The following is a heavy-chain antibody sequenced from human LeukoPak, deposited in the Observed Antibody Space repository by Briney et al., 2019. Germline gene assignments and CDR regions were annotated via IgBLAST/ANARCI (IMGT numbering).Heavy chain of an antibody. D-gene: IGHD4-17*01. V-gene: IGHV4-39*01. CDR1: GGSVCSGDYY. J-gene: IGHJ4*02. CDR2: IYYSGST. Sequence: SETLSLTCTVSGGSVCSGDYYWGWVRQPPGKGLEWIGTIYYSGSTYYNTSLKSRVTISVDMSNNQFSLKLNSVTAADTAVYFCARHDYGDYGPFDCWGQGTLVTVSS. CDR3: ARHDYGDYGPFDC.